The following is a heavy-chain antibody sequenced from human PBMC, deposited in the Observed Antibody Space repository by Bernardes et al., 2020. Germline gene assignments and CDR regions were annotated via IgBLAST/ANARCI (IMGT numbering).Heavy chain of an antibody. J-gene: IGHJ6*02. D-gene: IGHD1-1*01. V-gene: IGHV1-8*01. CDR3: ARGYWNHDSGMDV. CDR2: MNHNNDNT. Sequence: VSCHATGYTFTSVDIDWVRQPGGQGVEWMVWMNHNNDNTGYAQKFQGRVTMTRDISISTAYLELSSLTSEDSAVYYCARGYWNHDSGMDVLGQGTTVTVSS. CDR1: GYTFTSVD.